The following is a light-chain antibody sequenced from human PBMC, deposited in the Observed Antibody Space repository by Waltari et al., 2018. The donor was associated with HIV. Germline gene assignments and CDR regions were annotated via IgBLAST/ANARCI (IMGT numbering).Light chain of an antibody. J-gene: IGLJ2*01. CDR2: EVS. CDR1: SSDVGGYHP. CDR3: CAYAGSTTYVI. V-gene: IGLV2-23*02. Sequence: QSALTQPASVSGSPGQSSTISCTGTSSDVGGYHPVPCYQQHPGKAPKLMIYEVSKRPSGVSNRFSGSKSGNTASLTISGLQAEDEADYYCCAYAGSTTYVIFGGGTKLTV.